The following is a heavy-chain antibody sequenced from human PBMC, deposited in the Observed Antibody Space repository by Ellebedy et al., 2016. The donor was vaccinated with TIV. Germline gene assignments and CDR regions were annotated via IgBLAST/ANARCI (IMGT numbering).Heavy chain of an antibody. CDR1: GGTFSSYA. Sequence: AASVKVSCKASGGTFSSYAISWVRQAPGQGLEWMGGIIPIFGTANYAQKFQGRVTITADESTSTAYMELSSLRSEDTAVYYCAEGKGGSWYGEYFQHWGQGTLVTVSS. J-gene: IGHJ1*01. CDR2: IIPIFGTA. CDR3: AEGKGGSWYGEYFQH. V-gene: IGHV1-69*13. D-gene: IGHD6-13*01.